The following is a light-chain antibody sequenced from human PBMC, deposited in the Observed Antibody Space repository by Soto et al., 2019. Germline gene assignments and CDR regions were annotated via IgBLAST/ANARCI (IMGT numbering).Light chain of an antibody. CDR3: HAWDSSTLEI. J-gene: IGLJ1*01. CDR2: QDS. V-gene: IGLV3-1*01. Sequence: SYELTQPPSVSVSPGQTASITCSGDKLGDKYACWYQQKPGQSPVLVIYQDSKRPPGIPERFSGSKSGNTATLTLSGTQAMDEDDDYCHAWDSSTLEIFGTGTKLTVL. CDR1: KLGDKY.